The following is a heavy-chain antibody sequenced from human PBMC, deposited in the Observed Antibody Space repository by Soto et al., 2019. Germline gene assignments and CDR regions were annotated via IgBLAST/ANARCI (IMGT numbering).Heavy chain of an antibody. CDR1: GGSFSGYY. Sequence: SETLSLTCSVYGGSFSGYYWSWIRQPPGKGLEWIGEINHSGSTNYNPSLKSRVTISVDTSKNQFSLKLSSVTAADTAVYYCATLRVVYFDYWGQGPLVTVSS. CDR2: INHSGST. J-gene: IGHJ4*02. V-gene: IGHV4-34*01. D-gene: IGHD2-15*01. CDR3: ATLRVVYFDY.